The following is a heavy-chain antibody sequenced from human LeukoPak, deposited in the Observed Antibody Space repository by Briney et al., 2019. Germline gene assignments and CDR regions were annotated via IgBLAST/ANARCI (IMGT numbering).Heavy chain of an antibody. CDR1: GFTFSSYG. Sequence: GGSLRLSCAASGFTFSSYGMHWVRQAPGKGLEWVAFIRYDGSNKYYADSVKGRFTISRDNSKNTLYLQMNSLRAEDTAVYYCAKDGIEVGSSSWYFQHWGQGTLVTVSS. CDR3: AKDGIEVGSSSWYFQH. CDR2: IRYDGSNK. V-gene: IGHV3-30*02. D-gene: IGHD6-6*01. J-gene: IGHJ1*01.